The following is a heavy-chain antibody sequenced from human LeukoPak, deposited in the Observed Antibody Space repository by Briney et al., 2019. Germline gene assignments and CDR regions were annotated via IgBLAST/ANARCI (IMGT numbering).Heavy chain of an antibody. CDR1: AFTFSSYW. CDR3: TRVFYDILTGYYTEEYFQH. J-gene: IGHJ1*01. Sequence: GGSLRLSCAASAFTFSSYWMSWVRQAPGKGLEWVANIKQDGSEKYYVDSVKGRFTISRDNAKNSLYLQMNSLRAEDTAVYYCTRVFYDILTGYYTEEYFQHWGQGTLLTVSS. V-gene: IGHV3-7*01. CDR2: IKQDGSEK. D-gene: IGHD3-9*01.